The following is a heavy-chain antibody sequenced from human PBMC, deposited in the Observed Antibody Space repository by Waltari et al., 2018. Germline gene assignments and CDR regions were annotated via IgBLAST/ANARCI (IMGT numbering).Heavy chain of an antibody. CDR2: IYYSGST. J-gene: IGHJ4*02. CDR1: VAYFERSSHY. CDR3: ARTAYDHLTGYPTLDH. D-gene: IGHD3-9*01. Sequence: QVQLQESGPGLVKPSETLLPTCSVPVAYFERSSHYWCWVRQPPGKGLEWIGSIYYSGSTYYNPSLKSRVNMSVDTANYQFSLKVTSVTAADTAIYYCARTAYDHLTGYPTLDHWGQGILVTVSS. V-gene: IGHV4-39*07.